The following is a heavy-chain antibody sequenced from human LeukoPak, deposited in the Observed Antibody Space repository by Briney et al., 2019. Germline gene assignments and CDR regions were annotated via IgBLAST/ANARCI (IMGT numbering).Heavy chain of an antibody. V-gene: IGHV3-48*04. J-gene: IGHJ4*02. CDR2: ISSSSSTI. D-gene: IGHD5-12*01. CDR3: ARAVGYSGFSDY. CDR1: GFTFSSYS. Sequence: GGSLRLSCAASGFTFSSYSMNWVRQAPGKGLEWVSCISSSSSTIYYADSVKGRFTISRDNAKNSLYLQMNSLRVEDTAVYYCARAVGYSGFSDYWGQGTLVTVSS.